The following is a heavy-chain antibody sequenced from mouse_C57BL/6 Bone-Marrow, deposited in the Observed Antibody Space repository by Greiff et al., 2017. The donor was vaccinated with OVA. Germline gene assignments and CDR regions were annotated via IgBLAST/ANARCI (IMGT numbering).Heavy chain of an antibody. Sequence: QVQLKESGAELARPGASVKLSCKASGYTFTSYGISWVKQRTGQGLEWIGEIYPRSGNTYYNEKFKGKATLTADKSSSTAYMELRSLTSEDSAVYFCARRGNYDYDDWGQGTTLTVSS. V-gene: IGHV1-81*01. CDR3: ARRGNYDYDD. CDR1: GYTFTSYG. J-gene: IGHJ2*01. CDR2: IYPRSGNT. D-gene: IGHD2-4*01.